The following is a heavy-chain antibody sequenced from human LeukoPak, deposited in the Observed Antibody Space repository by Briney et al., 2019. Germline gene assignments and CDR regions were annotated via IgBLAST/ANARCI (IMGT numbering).Heavy chain of an antibody. CDR1: GFTFSSHS. J-gene: IGHJ4*02. CDR3: ARGYGDWGY. CDR2: ISSSSSTI. V-gene: IGHV3-48*01. Sequence: PGESLRLSCAASGFTFSSHSMNWVRQAPGKGLEWISYISSSSSTISYADSVKGRFTISRDNAKNSLYLQMNSLRGEDAAVYYCARGYGDWGYWGQGTLVIVSS. D-gene: IGHD4-17*01.